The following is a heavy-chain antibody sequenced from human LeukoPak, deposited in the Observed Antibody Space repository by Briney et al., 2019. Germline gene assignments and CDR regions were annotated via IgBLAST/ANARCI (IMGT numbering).Heavy chain of an antibody. CDR3: ARVTDDSSGYSWFDP. CDR2: IYTSGST. V-gene: IGHV4-4*09. J-gene: IGHJ5*02. CDR1: GGSISSYY. D-gene: IGHD3-22*01. Sequence: PSETLSLTCTVSGGSISSYYWSWIRQPPGKGLEWIGYIYTSGSTNYNPSLKSRVTISVDTSKNQFSLKLSSVTAADTAVYYCARVTDDSSGYSWFDPWGQGTLVTVSS.